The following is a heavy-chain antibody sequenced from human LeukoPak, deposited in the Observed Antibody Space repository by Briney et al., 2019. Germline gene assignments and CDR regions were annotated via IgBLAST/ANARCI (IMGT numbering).Heavy chain of an antibody. V-gene: IGHV4-4*02. Sequence: PSETLSLTCAVSGGSISSNNWWIWVRQSPEKGLEWIGEIYHDGSTNYNPSLKSRVTISVDTSKNQFSLKLSSVTAADTAVYYCARDRDSSGYYPIDWGQGTLVTVSS. D-gene: IGHD3-22*01. CDR2: IYHDGST. CDR3: ARDRDSSGYYPID. CDR1: GGSISSNNW. J-gene: IGHJ4*02.